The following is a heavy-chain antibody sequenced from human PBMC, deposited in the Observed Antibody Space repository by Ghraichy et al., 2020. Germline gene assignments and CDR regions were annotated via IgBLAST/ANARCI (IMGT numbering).Heavy chain of an antibody. V-gene: IGHV3-23*01. CDR3: AKALYREFDY. J-gene: IGHJ4*02. CDR2: ISGDGVTT. Sequence: GGSLRLSCVASGFTFSNYPMSWVRQAPGKGLEWVSGISGDGVTTYYADSEKGRFIISRDNSKNTLYLYMNSLRAEDTAVYYCAKALYREFDYWGQGTLVTVSS. D-gene: IGHD1-26*01. CDR1: GFTFSNYP.